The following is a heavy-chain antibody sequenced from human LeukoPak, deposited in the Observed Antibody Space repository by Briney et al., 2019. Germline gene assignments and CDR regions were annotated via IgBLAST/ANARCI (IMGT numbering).Heavy chain of an antibody. CDR2: IYHSGST. V-gene: IGHV4-38-2*01. CDR1: GYSISSGYY. J-gene: IGHJ4*02. D-gene: IGHD1-26*01. Sequence: SETLSLTCAVSGYSISSGYYWGWIRQPPGKGLEWIGSIYHSGSTYYNPSLKSRVTISVDTSKNQLYLNLNSVTAADTAVYYCASKPFLSGSFDYWGQGTLVTVSS. CDR3: ASKPFLSGSFDY.